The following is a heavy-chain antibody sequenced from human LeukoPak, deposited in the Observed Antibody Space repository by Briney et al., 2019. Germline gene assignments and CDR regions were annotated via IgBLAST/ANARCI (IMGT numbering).Heavy chain of an antibody. V-gene: IGHV5-51*01. J-gene: IGHJ4*02. CDR3: ASSIVGRHKKAFDY. D-gene: IGHD1-26*01. Sequence: GESLKISCKGSGYSFTNYWIVWVRQKPGEGLEWMGIIYPGDSDTRYSPSFQGQVTISADKSISTAYLQWSSLQASDTAMYYCASSIVGRHKKAFDYWGQGTLVTVSS. CDR2: IYPGDSDT. CDR1: GYSFTNYW.